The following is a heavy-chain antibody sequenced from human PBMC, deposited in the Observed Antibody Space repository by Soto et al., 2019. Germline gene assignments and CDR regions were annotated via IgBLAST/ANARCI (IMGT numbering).Heavy chain of an antibody. CDR1: GCSISIYF. V-gene: IGHV4-59*01. CDR3: ARDPKGNNWFDP. CDR2: IYYSGST. J-gene: IGHJ5*02. Sequence: SETLSLTCTVSGCSISIYFWSWVRQPPGKGLEWIGYIYYSGSTNYNPSLKSRVTISVDTSKNQFSLKLSSVTAADTAVYYCARDPKGNNWFDPWGQGTLVTVSS.